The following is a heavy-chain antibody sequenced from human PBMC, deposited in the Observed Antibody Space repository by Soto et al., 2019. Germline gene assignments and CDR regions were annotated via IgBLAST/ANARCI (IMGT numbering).Heavy chain of an antibody. J-gene: IGHJ6*02. D-gene: IGHD1-1*01. CDR1: GFTFGTYT. CDR3: TRTPPAKTGRRDYFSGMDV. CDR2: ITPTSRFI. Sequence: PXGSLRLSCAASGFTFGTYTMNWVRRASGKGLEWVSSITPTSRFIYYADSVRGRFTISRDDAESSLYLHMNSLRAEDTAVYYCTRTPPAKTGRRDYFSGMDVWGQGTTVTVSS. V-gene: IGHV3-21*01.